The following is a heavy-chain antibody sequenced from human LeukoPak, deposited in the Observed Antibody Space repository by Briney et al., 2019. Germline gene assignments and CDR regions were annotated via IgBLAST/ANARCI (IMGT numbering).Heavy chain of an antibody. V-gene: IGHV3-30-3*01. CDR3: AREGNWNYGIDAFDI. CDR2: ISYDGSNK. Sequence: GGSLRLSCAASGSTFSSYAMHWVRQAPGKGLEWVAVISYDGSNKYYADSVKGRFTISRDNSKNTLYLQMNSLRAEDTAVYYCAREGNWNYGIDAFDIWGQGTMVTVSS. CDR1: GSTFSSYA. J-gene: IGHJ3*02. D-gene: IGHD1-7*01.